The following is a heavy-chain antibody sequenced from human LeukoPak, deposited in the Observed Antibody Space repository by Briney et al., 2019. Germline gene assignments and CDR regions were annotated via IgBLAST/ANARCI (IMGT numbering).Heavy chain of an antibody. V-gene: IGHV3-30*04. D-gene: IGHD6-19*01. CDR1: GFTFSNYA. Sequence: GGSLRLSCAASGFTFSNYAMHWVRQAPGKGLEWVGVALYDGSMKYYGDSVRGRFTISRDNSKNTLYLQLSSLRAEDTAVYYCARDVRGPTGFESSGRHTFDSWGQGTLVAV. CDR3: ARDVRGPTGFESSGRHTFDS. J-gene: IGHJ4*02. CDR2: ALYDGSMK.